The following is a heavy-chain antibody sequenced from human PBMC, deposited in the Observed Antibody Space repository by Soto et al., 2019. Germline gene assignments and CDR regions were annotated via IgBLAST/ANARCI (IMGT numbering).Heavy chain of an antibody. D-gene: IGHD1-26*01. CDR1: VLPFSNYA. CDR2: ISSGGGSP. J-gene: IGHJ4*02. V-gene: IGHV3-23*01. CDR3: AKGGGRIVPRHFDN. Sequence: PGGSLRLSFSASVLPFSNYAMSWVRQAPGRGLEWVSGISSGGGSPYNADSVKGRFSISRDNSKNTLYLQMNSLRAEDTAVYYCAKGGGRIVPRHFDNWGQGILVTVS.